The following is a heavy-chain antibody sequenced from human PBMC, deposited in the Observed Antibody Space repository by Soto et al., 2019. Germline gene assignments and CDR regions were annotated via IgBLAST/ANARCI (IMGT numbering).Heavy chain of an antibody. CDR2: IIPIFGTA. CDR1: GGTFSSYA. D-gene: IGHD3-22*01. V-gene: IGHV1-69*12. CDR3: AREYYYDGSGYYDY. Sequence: QVQLVQSGAEVKKPGSSVKVSCKASGGTFSSYAISWVRQAPGQGLEWMGGIIPIFGTANYAQKFQGRVTITADASTSTAYMEMSSLRSEAAAVYYCAREYYYDGSGYYDYWGQGTLVTVSS. J-gene: IGHJ4*02.